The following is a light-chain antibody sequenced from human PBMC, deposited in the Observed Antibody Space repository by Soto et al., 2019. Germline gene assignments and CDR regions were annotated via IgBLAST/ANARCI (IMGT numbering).Light chain of an antibody. CDR3: QQYGSSPIT. V-gene: IGKV3-20*01. Sequence: EIVLTQSPGTLSLSPGERATLSCRASQSVSSIYLAWYQQKPGQAPSPLIYATSSRATGVPDRFSGSGSGTDFSLTISRLEPEDFAVYYCQQYGSSPITFGQGTRLEIK. CDR2: ATS. CDR1: QSVSSIY. J-gene: IGKJ5*01.